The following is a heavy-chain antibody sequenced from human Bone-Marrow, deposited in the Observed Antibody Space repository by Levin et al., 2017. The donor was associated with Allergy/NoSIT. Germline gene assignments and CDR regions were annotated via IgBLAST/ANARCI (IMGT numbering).Heavy chain of an antibody. J-gene: IGHJ4*02. D-gene: IGHD6-6*01. CDR3: ARGGPNSSLYYFDY. V-gene: IGHV4-59*01. Sequence: SETLSLTCTVSGGSISSYYWSWIRQPPGKGLEWIGYIYYSGSTNYNPSLKSRVTISVDTSKNQFSLKLSSVTAADTAVYYCARGGPNSSLYYFDYWGQGTLVTVSS. CDR1: GGSISSYY. CDR2: IYYSGST.